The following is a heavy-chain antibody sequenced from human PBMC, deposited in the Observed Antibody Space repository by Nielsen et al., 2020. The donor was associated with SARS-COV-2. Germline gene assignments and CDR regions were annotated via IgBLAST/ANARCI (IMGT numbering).Heavy chain of an antibody. Sequence: GESLKISCAASGFTFSSYAMSWVRQAPGRGLEWVSAISGSGGSTYYADSVKGRFTISRDNSKNTLYLEMNSLRAGDTAVYYCAKRIFDYWGQGTLVTVSS. CDR2: ISGSGGST. CDR3: AKRIFDY. V-gene: IGHV3-23*01. J-gene: IGHJ4*02. CDR1: GFTFSSYA.